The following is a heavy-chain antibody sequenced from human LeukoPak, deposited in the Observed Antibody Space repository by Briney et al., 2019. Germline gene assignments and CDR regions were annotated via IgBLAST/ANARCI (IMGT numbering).Heavy chain of an antibody. Sequence: LSLTCTVSGGSISSGNVYWNWVRQAPGKGLEWVSVISNGGATYYADSVKGRFIISIDKSENTLYLQMNSLRADDTAVYYCARGAFDWGQGTLVTVSS. CDR3: ARGAFD. CDR1: GGSISSGNVY. J-gene: IGHJ4*02. CDR2: ISNGGAT. V-gene: IGHV3-66*01.